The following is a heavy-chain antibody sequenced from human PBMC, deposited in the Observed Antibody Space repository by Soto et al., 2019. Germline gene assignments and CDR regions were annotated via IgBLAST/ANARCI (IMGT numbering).Heavy chain of an antibody. Sequence: QVQLVESGGGVVQPGRSLRLSCAASGFTFSSYGMHWVRQAPGKGLEWVAVIWYDGSNKYYADSVKGRFTISRDNSKNTLYLQMNSLRAEDTAVYYCARDLGYCSSTSCYGPYYFDYWGQGTLVTVSS. CDR1: GFTFSSYG. CDR2: IWYDGSNK. CDR3: ARDLGYCSSTSCYGPYYFDY. V-gene: IGHV3-33*01. D-gene: IGHD2-2*01. J-gene: IGHJ4*02.